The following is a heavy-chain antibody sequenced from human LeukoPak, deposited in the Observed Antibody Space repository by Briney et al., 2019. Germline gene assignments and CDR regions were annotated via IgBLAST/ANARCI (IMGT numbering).Heavy chain of an antibody. Sequence: PSETLSLTCTVSGGSISSYYWSRIRQPPGKGLEWIGYIYYSGSTNYNPSLKSRVTISVDTSKNQFSLKLSSVTAADTAVYYCAREISGSFDYWGQGTLVTVSS. CDR1: GGSISSYY. CDR3: AREISGSFDY. D-gene: IGHD1-26*01. CDR2: IYYSGST. V-gene: IGHV4-59*01. J-gene: IGHJ4*02.